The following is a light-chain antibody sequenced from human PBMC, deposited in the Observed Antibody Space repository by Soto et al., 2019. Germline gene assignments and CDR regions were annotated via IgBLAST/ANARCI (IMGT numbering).Light chain of an antibody. Sequence: EIVLTQSPGTLSLSPGERATLSCRASQSVSSNYLVWYQQKPGQAPRLLIYGASSRATGIPDRFSGSVSGTDFTLAISRLEPEDFAVYYCHQYGSSPWTFGKGTKGEIK. J-gene: IGKJ1*01. CDR1: QSVSSNY. CDR2: GAS. CDR3: HQYGSSPWT. V-gene: IGKV3-20*01.